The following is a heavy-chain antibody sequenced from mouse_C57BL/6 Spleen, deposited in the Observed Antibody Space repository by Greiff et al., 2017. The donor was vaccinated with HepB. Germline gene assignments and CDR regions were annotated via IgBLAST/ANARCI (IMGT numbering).Heavy chain of an antibody. V-gene: IGHV1-31*01. D-gene: IGHD2-3*01. J-gene: IGHJ3*01. CDR1: FSSFPFSS. Sequence: VQLPPPCPSLFPPFSPVKLSFPSCFSSFPFSSLPFLKPIHFPILAFLLYIYPYNGVSSYNQKFKGKATLTVDKSSSTAYMELRSLTSEDSAVYYCAGEGYYPAYWGQGTLVTVSA. CDR2: IYPYNGVS. CDR3: AGEGYYPAY.